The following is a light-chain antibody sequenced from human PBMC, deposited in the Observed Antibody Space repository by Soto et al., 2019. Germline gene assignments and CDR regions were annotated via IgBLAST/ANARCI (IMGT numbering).Light chain of an antibody. CDR2: AAS. J-gene: IGKJ1*01. V-gene: IGKV1-39*01. CDR3: QQLNSYSVT. Sequence: DIQMTQSPSSLSASVGDRVTITCRASQSISSYLNWYQQKPGKAPKLLIYAASSLQSGVPSRFSGSGSGTDFTLTISSLQPEDFATYYCQQLNSYSVTFGQGTKVDIK. CDR1: QSISSY.